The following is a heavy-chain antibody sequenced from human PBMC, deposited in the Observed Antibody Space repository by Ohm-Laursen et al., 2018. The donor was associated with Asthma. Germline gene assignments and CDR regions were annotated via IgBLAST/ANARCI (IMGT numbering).Heavy chain of an antibody. V-gene: IGHV4-31*02. J-gene: IGHJ5*01. CDR1: GGAINRGGYY. CDR3: ARYTTAVTFDS. Sequence: SDTLSLTWTVSGGAINRGGYYWSWIRQYPGKGLEYIGYIFHSGSAYYNPSLKSRVTISLDTSNIKFSLELSSVTAADTAVYYCARYTTAVTFDSWGQGTLVTVSS. CDR2: IFHSGSA. D-gene: IGHD4-17*01.